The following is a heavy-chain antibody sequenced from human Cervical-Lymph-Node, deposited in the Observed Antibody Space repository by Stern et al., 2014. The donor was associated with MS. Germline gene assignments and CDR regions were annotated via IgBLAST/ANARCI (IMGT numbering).Heavy chain of an antibody. J-gene: IGHJ4*02. CDR3: ARRPKGGAIDH. CDR2: ISAVGGNK. D-gene: IGHD4/OR15-4a*01. V-gene: IGHV3-30-3*01. CDR1: GFTFSSYA. Sequence: VQLVESGGGVVQPGTSLRLSCTVSGFTFSSYAFHWVRQAPGKGLEWVAVISAVGGNKYYAESGKGRITISRDNSKNTLYVEMNSLRVEDSAVYYCARRPKGGAIDHWGQGTLVIVSS.